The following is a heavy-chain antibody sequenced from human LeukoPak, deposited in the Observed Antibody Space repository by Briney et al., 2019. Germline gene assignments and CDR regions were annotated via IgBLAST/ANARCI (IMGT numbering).Heavy chain of an antibody. CDR2: IYYSGST. Sequence: SETLSLTCTVSGDSISSYYWSWIRQPPGKGLEWIGYIYYSGSTNYNPSLKSRVTISVDTSKNQFSLKLSSVTAADTAVYYCARSPDYGGNSDFDYWGQGTLVTVSS. V-gene: IGHV4-59*08. CDR1: GDSISSYY. J-gene: IGHJ4*02. CDR3: ARSPDYGGNSDFDY. D-gene: IGHD4-23*01.